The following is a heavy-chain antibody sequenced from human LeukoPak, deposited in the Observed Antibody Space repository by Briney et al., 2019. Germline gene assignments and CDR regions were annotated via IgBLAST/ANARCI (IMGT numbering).Heavy chain of an antibody. CDR2: ISSSSSYI. D-gene: IGHD3-16*02. CDR1: GFTFSSYS. J-gene: IGHJ4*02. CDR3: ARAYYDYVWGSYRHNRQPLNDY. Sequence: GGSLRLSCAASGFTFSSYSMNWVRQAPGKGLEWVSSISSSSSYIYYADSVKGRFTISRDNAKNSLYLQMNSLRAEDTAVYYCARAYYDYVWGSYRHNRQPLNDYCGQGTLVTVSS. V-gene: IGHV3-21*01.